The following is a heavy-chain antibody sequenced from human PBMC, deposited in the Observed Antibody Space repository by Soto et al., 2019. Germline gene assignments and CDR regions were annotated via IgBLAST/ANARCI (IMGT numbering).Heavy chain of an antibody. V-gene: IGHV4-39*01. CDR1: GGSISSSSYY. CDR3: ATLPEYNWNYVRYWFDP. CDR2: IYYSGST. J-gene: IGHJ5*02. D-gene: IGHD1-7*01. Sequence: SETLSLTCTVSGGSISSSSYYWGWIRQPPGKGLEWIGSIYYSGSTYYNPSLKSRVTISVDTSKNQFSLKLSSVTAADTAVYYCATLPEYNWNYVRYWFDPWGQGTLVTVSS.